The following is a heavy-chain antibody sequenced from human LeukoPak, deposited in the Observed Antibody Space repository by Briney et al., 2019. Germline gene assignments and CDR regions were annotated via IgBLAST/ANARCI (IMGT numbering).Heavy chain of an antibody. J-gene: IGHJ5*02. CDR2: IKGDGSET. CDR3: VRGQIGVSVIVH. CDR1: GFTFSDYW. V-gene: IGHV3-74*01. D-gene: IGHD3-22*01. Sequence: GRSLTLSCAASGFTFSDYWMHWVRQVPGKGLVWVSRIKGDGSETNYADSVKGRFTISRDHAKNTLFLQMNSLRVEDTAVYYCVRGQIGVSVIVHWGQGTLVTVSS.